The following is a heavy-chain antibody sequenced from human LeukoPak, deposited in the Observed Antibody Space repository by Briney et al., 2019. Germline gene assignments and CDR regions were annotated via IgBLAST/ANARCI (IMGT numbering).Heavy chain of an antibody. CDR2: IIPIFGTA. J-gene: IGHJ4*02. Sequence: SVKVSCKASGGTFSSYAISWVRQAPGQGLEWMGAIIPIFGTANYVQKFQGRVTITADESTSTAYMELSSLRSEDTAVYYCAREVGLRFLEWLLFESGPVVPDTVWGQGTLVTVSS. CDR1: GGTFSSYA. CDR3: AREVGLRFLEWLLFESGPVVPDTV. V-gene: IGHV1-69*13. D-gene: IGHD3-3*01.